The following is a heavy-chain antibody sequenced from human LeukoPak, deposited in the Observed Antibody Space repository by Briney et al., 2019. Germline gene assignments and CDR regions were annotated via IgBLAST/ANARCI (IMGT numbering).Heavy chain of an antibody. V-gene: IGHV4-30-4*08. CDR1: GNSCSTTEYY. J-gene: IGHJ4*02. CDR3: ARHGSGWYYFDY. D-gene: IGHD6-19*01. CDR2: IYNTGTA. Sequence: SETLSLTCTVSGNSCSTTEYYWGWVRQPPGKGLEWLGYIYNTGTAYYNPSLKSRVSVSVDTSKNQFSLKVTSVTAADTAVYYCARHGSGWYYFDYWGQGTLVTVSS.